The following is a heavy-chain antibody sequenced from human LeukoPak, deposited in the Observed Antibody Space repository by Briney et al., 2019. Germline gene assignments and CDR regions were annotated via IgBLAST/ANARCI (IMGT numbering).Heavy chain of an antibody. Sequence: GGSLRLSCAASGFTFSNYGMSWVRQAPGKGLEWVSALSGTSDSTYYADSVKGRFSISRDNSKNTLALQISSLRVEDTAVYYCAKVATWTHFDYWGEGILVSVPS. CDR2: LSGTSDST. CDR3: AKVATWTHFDY. D-gene: IGHD3/OR15-3a*01. J-gene: IGHJ4*02. V-gene: IGHV3-23*01. CDR1: GFTFSNYG.